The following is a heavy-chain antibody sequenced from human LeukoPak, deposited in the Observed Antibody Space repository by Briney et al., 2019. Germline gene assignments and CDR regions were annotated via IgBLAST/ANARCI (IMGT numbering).Heavy chain of an antibody. CDR1: GFTFSSYS. D-gene: IGHD6-6*01. CDR2: ISSSSSYI. Sequence: KPGGSLRLSCAASGFTFSSYSMNWVRQAPGKGLEWVSSISSSSSYIYYADSVKGRFTISRDNAKNSLYLQMNSLRAGDTAVYYCARDPDSSSYYYYYYMDVWGKGTTVTVSS. CDR3: ARDPDSSSYYYYYYMDV. J-gene: IGHJ6*03. V-gene: IGHV3-21*01.